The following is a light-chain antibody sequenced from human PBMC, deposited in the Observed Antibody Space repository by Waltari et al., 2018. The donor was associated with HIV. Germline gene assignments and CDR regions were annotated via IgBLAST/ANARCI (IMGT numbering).Light chain of an antibody. CDR2: EDD. V-gene: IGLV6-57*01. J-gene: IGLJ3*02. CDR1: SGSIGSSF. CDR3: QSYDSKVV. Sequence: NFMLTQPHSVSESPGKTVTISCTRSSGSIGSSFVQWYHTRPGSSPTTGIFEDDQRPSGVPVRFPGSIDSSSHSASLTISGLETEDEADYYCQSYDSKVVFGGGTRLTVL.